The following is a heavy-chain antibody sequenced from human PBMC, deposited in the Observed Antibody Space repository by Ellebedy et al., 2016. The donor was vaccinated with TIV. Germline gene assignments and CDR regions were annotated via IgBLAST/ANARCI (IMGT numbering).Heavy chain of an antibody. CDR3: ARAYGSGSYYKTTYYYGMDV. CDR1: GFTFSSYA. CDR2: ISSSGSTI. D-gene: IGHD3-10*01. J-gene: IGHJ6*02. Sequence: GESLKISCAASGFTFSSYAMSWVRQAPGKGLEWVSYISSSGSTIYYADSVKGRFTISRDNAKNSLCLQVNSLRAEDTAVYYCARAYGSGSYYKTTYYYGMDVWGQGTTVTVSS. V-gene: IGHV3-48*04.